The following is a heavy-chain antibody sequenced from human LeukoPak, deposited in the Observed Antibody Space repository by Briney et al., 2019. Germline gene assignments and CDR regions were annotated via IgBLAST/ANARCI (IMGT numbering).Heavy chain of an antibody. D-gene: IGHD6-19*01. CDR2: IYHSGST. CDR3: ARGPHQQWPPMQY. J-gene: IGHJ4*02. Sequence: SETLSLTCTVSGYSISSGYYWGWIRQPPGKGLEWFGSIYHSGSTYYNPSLKSRVTISVDTSKNQISVNLTSVTAADTGVYYCARGPHQQWPPMQYWGQGSLVTVSS. CDR1: GYSISSGYY. V-gene: IGHV4-38-2*02.